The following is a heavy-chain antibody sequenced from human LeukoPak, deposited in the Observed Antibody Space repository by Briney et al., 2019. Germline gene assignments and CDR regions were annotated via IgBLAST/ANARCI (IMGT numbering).Heavy chain of an antibody. D-gene: IGHD3-9*01. CDR2: MSSDGSNE. J-gene: IGHJ5*02. CDR3: AKGLATTPPYGNWFDA. V-gene: IGHV3-30*18. CDR1: GFTFRTYA. Sequence: GGSLRLSCGASGFTFRTYAMHWVRQTTDKGLEWVAFMSSDGSNENDADSVKSRFTISTGNSKNTLFLRRNNLTPEDTGVYYCAKGLATTPPYGNWFDAWGQGTLVTVSS.